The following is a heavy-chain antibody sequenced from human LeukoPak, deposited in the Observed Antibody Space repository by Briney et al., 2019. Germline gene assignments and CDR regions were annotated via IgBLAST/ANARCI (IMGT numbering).Heavy chain of an antibody. J-gene: IGHJ4*02. CDR3: ARDRGSYRKGGNDY. D-gene: IGHD1-26*01. V-gene: IGHV3-74*01. CDR2: ITSDESST. Sequence: GGSLRLSCAASGFTFSNSWMHWVRQPPGKGLVWVSYITSDESSTNYADSVKGRFTISRDNAKNSLYLQMNSLRAEDTAVYYCARDRGSYRKGGNDYWGQGTLVTVSS. CDR1: GFTFSNSW.